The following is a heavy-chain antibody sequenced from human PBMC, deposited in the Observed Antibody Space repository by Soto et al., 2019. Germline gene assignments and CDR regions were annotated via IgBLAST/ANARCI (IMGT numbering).Heavy chain of an antibody. J-gene: IGHJ4*02. CDR3: ARGGPYSSSEVDY. CDR1: GFTFSSYW. Sequence: EVQLVESGGGLVQPGGSLRLSCAASGFTFSSYWMHWVRQAPGKGLVWVSRVNGDGSSTSYADSVKGRFTISRDNAKNTLYLQMNILSVEDTAVYYCARGGPYSSSEVDYWGQGTLVTVSS. V-gene: IGHV3-74*01. CDR2: VNGDGSST. D-gene: IGHD6-6*01.